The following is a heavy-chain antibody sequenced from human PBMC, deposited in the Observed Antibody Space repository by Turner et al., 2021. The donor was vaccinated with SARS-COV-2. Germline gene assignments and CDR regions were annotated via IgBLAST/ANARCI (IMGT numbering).Heavy chain of an antibody. CDR2: ILRDGSDQ. J-gene: IGHJ2*01. CDR3: AKDLTVPGAPSSYWYFDF. CDR1: GFIFTNHD. V-gene: IGHV3-30*02. Sequence: QVQLVESGGGVVQPGGSLGLSCAASGFIFTNHDLRWVRQAPGKGLEWVAAILRDGSDQYYADSVKGRFTISRDTSKKTVILQMNALRAEDTATYFCAKDLTVPGAPSSYWYFDFWGRGALVTVSS. D-gene: IGHD3-9*01.